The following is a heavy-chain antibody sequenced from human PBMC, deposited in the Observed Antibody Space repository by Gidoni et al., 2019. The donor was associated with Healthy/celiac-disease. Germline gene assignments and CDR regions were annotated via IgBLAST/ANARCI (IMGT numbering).Heavy chain of an antibody. CDR2: IYYSGRT. CDR3: ARVTMVRGALDY. D-gene: IGHD3-10*01. CDR1: GGSISSYY. V-gene: IGHV4-59*01. J-gene: IGHJ4*02. Sequence: QVQLQESGPGLVTPSETLSLTCTVSGGSISSYYWRWIRQPPGKGLEWIGYIYYSGRTNYNPSLKSRFTISVDTSKNQFSLKLSSVTAADTAVYYCARVTMVRGALDYWGQGTRVTVSS.